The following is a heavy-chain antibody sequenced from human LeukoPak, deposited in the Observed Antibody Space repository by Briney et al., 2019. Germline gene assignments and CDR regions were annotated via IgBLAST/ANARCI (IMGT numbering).Heavy chain of an antibody. V-gene: IGHV3-21*01. CDR3: ARDGEVEGYYYYYYMDV. Sequence: GGSLRLSCAASGFTFSSYSMNWVRQAPGKGLEWVSSISSSSSYIYYADSVKGRFTISRDNAKNSLYLQMNSLRAEDTAVYYCARDGEVEGYYYYYYMDVWGKGTTVTVSS. CDR1: GFTFSSYS. CDR2: ISSSSSYI. D-gene: IGHD3-10*01. J-gene: IGHJ6*03.